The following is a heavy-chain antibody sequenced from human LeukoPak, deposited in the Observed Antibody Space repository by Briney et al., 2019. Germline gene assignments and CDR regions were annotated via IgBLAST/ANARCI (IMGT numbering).Heavy chain of an antibody. Sequence: PSETLSLTCTVSGGSMSGYYWSCIRQPPGKELEWIGYIYYSGSTNYNPSLKSRVSISGDTSKNQFSLKLSSVTAADTAVYYCARSFCTAISCYSFFDYWGQGTLVTVSS. J-gene: IGHJ4*02. CDR3: ARSFCTAISCYSFFDY. CDR2: IYYSGST. D-gene: IGHD2-2*01. CDR1: GGSMSGYY. V-gene: IGHV4-59*01.